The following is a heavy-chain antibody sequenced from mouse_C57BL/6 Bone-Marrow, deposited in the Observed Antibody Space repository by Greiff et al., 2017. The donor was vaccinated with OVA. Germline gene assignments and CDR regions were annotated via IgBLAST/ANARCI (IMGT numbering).Heavy chain of an antibody. D-gene: IGHD1-1*01. Sequence: EVQVVESGAELVKPGASVKLSCTASGFNIKDYYMHWVKQRTEQGLEWIGRIDPEDGETKYAPKFQGKATITADTSSNTAYLQLSSLTSEDTAVYYCAFRYYGSAWFAYWGQGTLVTVSA. CDR3: AFRYYGSAWFAY. CDR2: IDPEDGET. CDR1: GFNIKDYY. V-gene: IGHV14-2*01. J-gene: IGHJ3*01.